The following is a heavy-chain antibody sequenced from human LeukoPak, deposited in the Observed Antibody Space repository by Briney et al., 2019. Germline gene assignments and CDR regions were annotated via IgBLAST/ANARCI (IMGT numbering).Heavy chain of an antibody. CDR1: GFTLTSSD. D-gene: IGHD6-19*01. Sequence: GASVKVSRKASGFTLTSSDVQRVRPGRGQRLEWRGWIVVGSSNTNYAQKFQERVTITRDMSTSTDYMELSSLRSEDTAVYCCTADRGAVAGNDIWGQGTMVTVSS. CDR2: IVVGSSNT. V-gene: IGHV1-58*01. CDR3: TADRGAVAGNDI. J-gene: IGHJ3*02.